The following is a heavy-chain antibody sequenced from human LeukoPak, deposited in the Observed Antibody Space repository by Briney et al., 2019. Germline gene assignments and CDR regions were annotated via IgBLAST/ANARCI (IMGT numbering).Heavy chain of an antibody. J-gene: IGHJ4*02. V-gene: IGHV3-7*01. CDR2: IKQDGSEK. Sequence: PGGSLRLSCEASGFTFTSFWMSWVRQAPGKGLEWVANIKQDGSEKYYVDPVKGLFTISRDNAKNSLYLQMNSLRAEDTAVYYCARDTSGGWYGLIDYWGQGTPVTVSS. D-gene: IGHD6-19*01. CDR3: ARDTSGGWYGLIDY. CDR1: GFTFTSFW.